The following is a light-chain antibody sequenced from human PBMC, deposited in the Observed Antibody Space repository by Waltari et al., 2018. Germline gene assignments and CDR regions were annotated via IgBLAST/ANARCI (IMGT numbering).Light chain of an antibody. CDR2: DVS. CDR1: NSDIGGFDY. CDR3: SSFSRSASEVI. V-gene: IGLV2-14*03. Sequence: QSALTQPASVSGSPGQSITISCTGTNSDIGGFDYGPWYQQHPDKVPKLLIHDVSSRPSWVSHRVSGAKSGNTAALTISGLRAEDEAHYYCSSFSRSASEVIFGGGTRVTVL. J-gene: IGLJ2*01.